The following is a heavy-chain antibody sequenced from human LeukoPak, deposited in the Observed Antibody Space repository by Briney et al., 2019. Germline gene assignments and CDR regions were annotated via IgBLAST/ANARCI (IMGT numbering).Heavy chain of an antibody. D-gene: IGHD1-26*01. Sequence: GGSLRLSCAASGFTFSSSAMSWVRQVPGKGLEWVSGISASGGSTSYADSVRGRFTISRDNSKNTLYVQMNSLRDEDTAVYYCAKDRRWESPHYLDSWGQGTLVTVSS. CDR1: GFTFSSSA. V-gene: IGHV3-23*01. J-gene: IGHJ4*02. CDR3: AKDRRWESPHYLDS. CDR2: ISASGGST.